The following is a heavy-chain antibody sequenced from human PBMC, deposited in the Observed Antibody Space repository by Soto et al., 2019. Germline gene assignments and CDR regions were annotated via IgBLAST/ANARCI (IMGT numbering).Heavy chain of an antibody. CDR1: GDSVSSNSAA. CDR2: TYYRSKWYN. V-gene: IGHV6-1*01. CDR3: AKEKFGYSSGWYYYYGMDV. J-gene: IGHJ6*02. Sequence: SQTLSLTCAISGDSVSSNSAAWNWIRQSPSRGLEWLGRTYYRSKWYNDYAVSVKSRITINPDTSKNQFSLQLNSVTPEDTAVYYCAKEKFGYSSGWYYYYGMDVWGQGTTVTVSS. D-gene: IGHD6-19*01.